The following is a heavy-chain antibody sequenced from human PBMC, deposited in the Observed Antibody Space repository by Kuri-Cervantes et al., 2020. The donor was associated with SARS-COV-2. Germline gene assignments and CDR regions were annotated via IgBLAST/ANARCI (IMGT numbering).Heavy chain of an antibody. CDR3: ARGTGYDFWSGLDYYFDY. CDR2: ISHSGST. J-gene: IGHJ4*02. CDR1: GGSVTSAGYS. D-gene: IGHD3-3*01. V-gene: IGHV4-30-2*06. Sequence: SQTLSLTCVVSGGSVTSAGYSWNWNRQSPGKALEWLGFISHSGSTEYTPFLKSRLAISVDKAKNQVSLKVTSVSAADTAVYYCARGTGYDFWSGLDYYFDYWGQRITVTVSS.